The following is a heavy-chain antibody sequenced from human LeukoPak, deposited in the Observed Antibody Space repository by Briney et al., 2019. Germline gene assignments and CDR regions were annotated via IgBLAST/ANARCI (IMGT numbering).Heavy chain of an antibody. J-gene: IGHJ4*02. Sequence: SETLSLTCTVSGYSISSGYYWGWIRQPPGKGLEWIGSIYHSGSTFDNPSLKSRVTISVDTSKNQFSLKLSSVTAADTAVYYCARVGSGGAWFDFWGQGALVSISS. V-gene: IGHV4-38-2*02. CDR3: ARVGSGGAWFDF. CDR1: GYSISSGYY. D-gene: IGHD6-19*01. CDR2: IYHSGST.